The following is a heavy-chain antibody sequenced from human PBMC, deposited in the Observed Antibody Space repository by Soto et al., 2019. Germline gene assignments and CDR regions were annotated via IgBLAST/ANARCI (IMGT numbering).Heavy chain of an antibody. CDR3: VRVGDAVTYDY. D-gene: IGHD4-17*01. J-gene: IGHJ4*02. CDR1: GGSFSGYY. Sequence: QVQLQQWGAGLLKPSETLSLTCAVYGGSFSGYYWSWIRQPPGKGLEWIGEINHSGSTNYNPSLKSRVTISVDTSKNQFSLKLSSVTAADTAVYYCVRVGDAVTYDYWGQGTLVTVSS. CDR2: INHSGST. V-gene: IGHV4-34*01.